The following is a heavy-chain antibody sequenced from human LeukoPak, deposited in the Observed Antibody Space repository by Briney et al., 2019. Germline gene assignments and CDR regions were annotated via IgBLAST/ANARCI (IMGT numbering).Heavy chain of an antibody. CDR2: ITAYNGNT. CDR1: GYTFTSYG. D-gene: IGHD3-22*01. Sequence: ASVKVSCEASGYTFTSYGISWVRQAPGQGLEWMGWITAYNGNTNYPQKLQGRVTMTTDTSTSTAYMELRSLRSDDTAIYYCARKLNYYDNSGYYLGYSFDYWGQGTLVTVSS. CDR3: ARKLNYYDNSGYYLGYSFDY. J-gene: IGHJ4*02. V-gene: IGHV1-18*04.